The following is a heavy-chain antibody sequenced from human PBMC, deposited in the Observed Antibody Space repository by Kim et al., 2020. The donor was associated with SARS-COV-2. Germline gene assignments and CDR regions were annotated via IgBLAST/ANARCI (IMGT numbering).Heavy chain of an antibody. CDR2: ISGSGGST. CDR3: VGSGDYGSQYYYYYGMDV. D-gene: IGHD4-17*01. J-gene: IGHJ6*02. V-gene: IGHV3-23*01. CDR1: GFTFSSYA. Sequence: GGSLRLSCAASGFTFSSYAMSWVRQAPGKGLEWVSAISGSGGSTYYADSVKGRFTISRDNSKNTLYLQMNSLRAEDTAVYYCVGSGDYGSQYYYYYGMDVWGQGTTVTVSS.